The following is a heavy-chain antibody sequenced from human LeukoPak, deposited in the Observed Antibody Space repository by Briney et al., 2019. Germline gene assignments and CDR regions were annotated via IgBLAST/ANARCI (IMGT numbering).Heavy chain of an antibody. V-gene: IGHV3-23*01. J-gene: IGHJ4*02. CDR3: ANEEGGFDY. CDR1: GFTFSSYA. CDR2: ISGSGGST. Sequence: GGSLRLSCAASGFTFSSYAMSWVRQAPGKGLEWVSAISGSGGSTYYADSVKGRFTISRDNSKNTLYVQMNSVSAEDTAVYYCANEEGGFDYWGQGTLVTVSS.